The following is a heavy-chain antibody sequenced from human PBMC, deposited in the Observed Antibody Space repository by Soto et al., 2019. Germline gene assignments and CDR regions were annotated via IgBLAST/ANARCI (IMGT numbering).Heavy chain of an antibody. CDR2: IYYSGST. V-gene: IGHV4-39*02. CDR1: GGSISSSSYY. D-gene: IGHD1-26*01. J-gene: IGHJ5*02. Sequence: QLQLQESGPGLVKPSETLSLTCTVSGGSISSSSYYWGWIRQPPGKGLEWIGSIYYSGSTYYNPSLKSRVTISVDPSKNHCSLKLSSVTAADTAVYYCATQEVGGSYVYTFDPWGQGTLVTVSS. CDR3: ATQEVGGSYVYTFDP.